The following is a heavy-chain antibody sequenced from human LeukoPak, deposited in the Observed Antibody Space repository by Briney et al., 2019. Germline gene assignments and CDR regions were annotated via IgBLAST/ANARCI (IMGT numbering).Heavy chain of an antibody. Sequence: ASVKVSCKASGYTFTGYYMHWVRQAPGQGLEWMGWINPNTGGTNYAQKFQDRFTMTRDTSISTAYMELSRLSSDHTDVYYCAREALGYCSGGSCYWFDPWGQGTLVTVSS. CDR1: GYTFTGYY. CDR3: AREALGYCSGGSCYWFDP. D-gene: IGHD2-15*01. CDR2: INPNTGGT. J-gene: IGHJ5*02. V-gene: IGHV1-2*02.